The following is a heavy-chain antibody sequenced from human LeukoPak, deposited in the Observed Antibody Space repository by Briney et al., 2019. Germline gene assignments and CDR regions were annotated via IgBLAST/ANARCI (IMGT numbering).Heavy chain of an antibody. V-gene: IGHV3-48*03. Sequence: PGGSLRLSYAASGFTFSSYEMNWVRQAPGKGLEWVSYISSSGSTIYYADSVKGRFTISRDNAKNSLYLQMNSLRAEDTAVYYCARGGDRLKRKYYFDYWGQGTLVTVSS. CDR1: GFTFSSYE. CDR3: ARGGDRLKRKYYFDY. CDR2: ISSSGSTI. D-gene: IGHD3-16*01. J-gene: IGHJ4*02.